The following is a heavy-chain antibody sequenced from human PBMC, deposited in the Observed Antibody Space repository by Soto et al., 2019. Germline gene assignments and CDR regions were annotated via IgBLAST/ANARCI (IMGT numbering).Heavy chain of an antibody. CDR3: ARDQNGSGNYYTRYFDY. V-gene: IGHV4-39*07. CDR1: GGSISSSNYF. D-gene: IGHD3-10*01. Sequence: ETLSLTCTVSGGSISSSNYFWGWIRQPPGKGLEWIGSMYYSGSTYYNPSLKSRVTISVDKSKNQFSLNLSSVTAADTAVYYCARDQNGSGNYYTRYFDYWGQGTLVTVSS. CDR2: MYYSGST. J-gene: IGHJ4*02.